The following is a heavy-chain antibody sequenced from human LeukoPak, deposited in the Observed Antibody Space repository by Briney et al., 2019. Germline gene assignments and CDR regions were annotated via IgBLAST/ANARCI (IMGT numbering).Heavy chain of an antibody. D-gene: IGHD3-10*01. J-gene: IGHJ6*02. CDR3: ARRRGDV. Sequence: PGGSLRLSCAASGFTFSSYFWMHWVRQAPGKGLVWVSRIKSDGSSSTYADSVKGRFTISRDNAKNSLYLQMNSLRAEDTAVYYCARRRGDVWGQGTTVTVSS. CDR2: IKSDGSSS. CDR1: GFTFSSYFW. V-gene: IGHV3-74*01.